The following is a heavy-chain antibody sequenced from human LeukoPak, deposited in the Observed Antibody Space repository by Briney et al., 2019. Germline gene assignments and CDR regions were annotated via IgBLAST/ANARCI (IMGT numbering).Heavy chain of an antibody. J-gene: IGHJ4*02. D-gene: IGHD5-24*01. Sequence: SETLSLTCAVYGGSFSGYYWSWIRQPPGKGLEWIGEINHSGSTNYNPSLKSRVTISVDTSKNQCSLKLSSVTAADTAVYYCARAPKRWLRLYYFDYWGQGTLVTVSS. CDR1: GGSFSGYY. CDR2: INHSGST. V-gene: IGHV4-34*01. CDR3: ARAPKRWLRLYYFDY.